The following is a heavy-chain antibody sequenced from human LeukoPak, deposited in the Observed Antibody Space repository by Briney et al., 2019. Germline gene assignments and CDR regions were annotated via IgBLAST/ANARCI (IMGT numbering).Heavy chain of an antibody. CDR1: GYIFTTCW. CDR3: ARGSRVFAHYDSSGYYSAFDI. V-gene: IGHV5-51*01. Sequence: WESLTISCKGSGYIFTTCWIGWVSQKPGKGLEWMGIISPLTYQTRYSPSFQGQVTISADKSISTAYLQWSSLKASDTAMYYCARGSRVFAHYDSSGYYSAFDIWGQGTMVTVSS. J-gene: IGHJ3*02. CDR2: ISPLTYQT. D-gene: IGHD3-22*01.